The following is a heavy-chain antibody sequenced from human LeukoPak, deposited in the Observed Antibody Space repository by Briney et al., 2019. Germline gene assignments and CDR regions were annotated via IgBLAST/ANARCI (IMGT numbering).Heavy chain of an antibody. CDR2: IYYSGST. Sequence: SETLSLTCTVSGGSISSYYWSWIRQPPGKGLEWIGYIYYSGSTNYNPSLKSRVTISVDTSKNQFSLKLSSVTAADTAVYYCARDGGASSPDYWGQGTLVTVSS. CDR1: GGSISSYY. V-gene: IGHV4-59*01. CDR3: ARDGGASSPDY. J-gene: IGHJ4*02. D-gene: IGHD3-3*01.